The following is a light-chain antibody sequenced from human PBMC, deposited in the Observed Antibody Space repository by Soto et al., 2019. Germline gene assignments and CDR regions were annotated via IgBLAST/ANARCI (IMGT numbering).Light chain of an antibody. CDR2: EVS. V-gene: IGLV2-14*01. CDR3: DSFTSSRAYV. J-gene: IGLJ1*01. CDR1: SSDVGGYDY. Sequence: QSALTQPASVSGSPGQSITISCTGTSSDVGGYDYVSWYQQQSGKAPKLIIYEVSSRPSGVSNRFSGPKSGNTASLTISGLQADDEADYYCDSFTSSRAYVFGVGTKLTVL.